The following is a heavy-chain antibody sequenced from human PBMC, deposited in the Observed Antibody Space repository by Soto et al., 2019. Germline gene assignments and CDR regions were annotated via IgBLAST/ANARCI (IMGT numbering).Heavy chain of an antibody. CDR3: ARAHRYDPIDC. D-gene: IGHD3-16*01. Sequence: QVQLVQSGAEVKKPGSSVKVSCKASGGTFSSYTISWVRQAPGQGLEWMGRIIPILGIANYAQKFPGRVTITADKSTSTAYMELSSLRSEDTAVYYCARAHRYDPIDCWGQGTLVTVSS. CDR2: IIPILGIA. CDR1: GGTFSSYT. J-gene: IGHJ4*02. V-gene: IGHV1-69*02.